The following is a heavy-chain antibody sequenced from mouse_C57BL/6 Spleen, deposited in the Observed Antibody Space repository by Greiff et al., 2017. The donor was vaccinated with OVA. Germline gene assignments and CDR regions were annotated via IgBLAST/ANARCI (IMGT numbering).Heavy chain of an antibody. CDR1: GYTFTDYN. CDR2: INPNNGGT. Sequence: EVQRVESGPELVQPGASVKIPCKASGYTFTDYNMDWVQQSHGKSLEWIGAINPNNGGTIYNQKFKGKATLTVVKSSSTAYMERRSLTSEDTAVYYCASTGTGYFDVWGTGTTGTVSS. V-gene: IGHV1-18*01. CDR3: ASTGTGYFDV. D-gene: IGHD4-1*02. J-gene: IGHJ1*03.